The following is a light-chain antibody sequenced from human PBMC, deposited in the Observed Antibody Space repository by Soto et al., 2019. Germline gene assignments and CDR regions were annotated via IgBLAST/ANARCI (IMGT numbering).Light chain of an antibody. J-gene: IGKJ4*01. Sequence: EIVLTQSPATLSLSPGERATLSCRASQSVGSSLAWYQQKPGQAPRLLIYDASTRATGIPARFSGSGPGTDFTLTISSLEPEDFAVYYFQQRTNWPLTFGGGTKVEI. V-gene: IGKV3-11*01. CDR2: DAS. CDR1: QSVGSS. CDR3: QQRTNWPLT.